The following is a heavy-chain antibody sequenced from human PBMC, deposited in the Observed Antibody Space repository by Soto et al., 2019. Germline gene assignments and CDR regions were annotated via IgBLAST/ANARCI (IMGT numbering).Heavy chain of an antibody. D-gene: IGHD2-8*01. V-gene: IGHV3-48*01. Sequence: GGSLRLSCAASGFTFSSYGMHWVRQAPGKGLEWVASILCGSSTKYYADSVKGRFTISRDNAKNSLYLQMNSLRAEDTAVYYCARDLADIVLMVYAPTFFDYWGQGTLVTVSS. CDR3: ARDLADIVLMVYAPTFFDY. J-gene: IGHJ4*02. CDR1: GFTFSSYG. CDR2: ILCGSSTK.